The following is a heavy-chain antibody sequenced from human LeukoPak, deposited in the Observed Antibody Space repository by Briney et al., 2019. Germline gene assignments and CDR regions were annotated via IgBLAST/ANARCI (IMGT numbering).Heavy chain of an antibody. CDR2: ISGSGGST. J-gene: IGHJ4*02. D-gene: IGHD3-16*01. Sequence: GGSLRLSCAASGFTFSSYAVSWVRQAPGKGLEWVSAISGSGGSTYYADSVKGRFTISRDNSKNTLYLRMNSLRAEDTAVYYCAKDDWGSIYVGNFDYWGQGTLVTVSS. CDR1: GFTFSSYA. V-gene: IGHV3-23*01. CDR3: AKDDWGSIYVGNFDY.